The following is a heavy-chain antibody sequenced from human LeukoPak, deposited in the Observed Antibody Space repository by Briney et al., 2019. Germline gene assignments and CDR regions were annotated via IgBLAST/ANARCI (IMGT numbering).Heavy chain of an antibody. CDR3: AKGKSSGSVDWFDP. D-gene: IGHD3-10*01. Sequence: GGSLRLSCAASKFTFSNYAMTWVRQAPGKGPEWVSSITGAGKTYYPDSVKGHLTLSQNNFQNTLYLQMNAVRAEDTAIYYCAKGKSSGSVDWFDPWGQGTLVTVSS. CDR2: ITGAGKT. V-gene: IGHV3-23*01. CDR1: KFTFSNYA. J-gene: IGHJ5*02.